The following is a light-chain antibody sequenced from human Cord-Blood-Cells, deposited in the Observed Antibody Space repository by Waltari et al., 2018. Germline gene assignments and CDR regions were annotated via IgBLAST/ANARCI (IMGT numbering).Light chain of an antibody. Sequence: QSVLLQPPSASGTPGQRVTLACSGSSSNIGSNPVNWYQQLPGTAPKLHIYRNNQRPSGVPDRFSGSKSGTSAALAISGLQAEDEADYYCAAWDDSLNGYVFGTGTKVTVL. CDR3: AAWDDSLNGYV. CDR2: RNN. V-gene: IGLV1-44*01. J-gene: IGLJ1*01. CDR1: SSNIGSNP.